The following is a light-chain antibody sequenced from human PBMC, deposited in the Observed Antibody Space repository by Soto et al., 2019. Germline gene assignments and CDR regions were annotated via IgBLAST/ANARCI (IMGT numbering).Light chain of an antibody. J-gene: IGKJ1*01. CDR1: QSVSSY. CDR3: QQYNNWPPWT. CDR2: GAS. V-gene: IGKV3-15*01. Sequence: EIVLTQSPDTLSVSPGERATLSCRASQSVSSYLAWYQQKPGQAPRLLIYGASTRATGIPATFSGSGSGTEFTLTISSLQSEDFAVYYCQQYNNWPPWTFGQGTKVDI.